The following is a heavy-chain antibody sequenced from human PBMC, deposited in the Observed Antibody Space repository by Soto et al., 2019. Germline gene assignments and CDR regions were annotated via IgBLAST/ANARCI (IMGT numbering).Heavy chain of an antibody. D-gene: IGHD6-19*01. V-gene: IGHV3-23*01. Sequence: GALTVLAPASVLTFSPYHMGWVRQAPGKGLEWVSAISGSGGSTYYADSVKGRFTISRDNSKNTLYLQRNSLRAEDTAVYYCAKVGGWPWGQRRLFTDSS. CDR1: VLTFSPYH. CDR3: AKVGGWP. J-gene: IGHJ5*02. CDR2: ISGSGGST.